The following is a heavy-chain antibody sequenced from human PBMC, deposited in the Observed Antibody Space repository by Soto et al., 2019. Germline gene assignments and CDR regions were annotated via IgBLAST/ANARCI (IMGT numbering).Heavy chain of an antibody. D-gene: IGHD3-10*01. V-gene: IGHV4-34*01. J-gene: IGHJ6*03. CDR2: INHSGST. Sequence: SETLSLTCAVYGGSFSGYYWSWIRQPPGKGLEWIGEINHSGSTNYNPSLKSRVTISVDTSKNQFSLKLSSVTAADTAVYYCARGIFTMVRGAYYMDVWGKGTTVTVSS. CDR1: GGSFSGYY. CDR3: ARGIFTMVRGAYYMDV.